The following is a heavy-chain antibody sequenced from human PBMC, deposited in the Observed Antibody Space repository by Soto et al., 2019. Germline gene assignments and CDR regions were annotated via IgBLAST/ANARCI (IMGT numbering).Heavy chain of an antibody. V-gene: IGHV1-69*12. CDR2: IIPIFGTA. CDR3: ARARGDYGGWGYFDY. Sequence: QVQLVQSGAEVKKPGSSVKVSCKASGGTFSSYAISWVRQAPGQGLEWMGGIIPIFGTANYAQKFQGRVTITADESTSTADMELGSLRSEDTAVYYCARARGDYGGWGYFDYWGQGTLVTVSS. D-gene: IGHD4-17*01. J-gene: IGHJ4*02. CDR1: GGTFSSYA.